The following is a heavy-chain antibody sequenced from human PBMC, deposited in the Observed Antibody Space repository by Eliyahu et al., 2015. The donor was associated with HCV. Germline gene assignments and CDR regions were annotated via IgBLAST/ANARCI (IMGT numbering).Heavy chain of an antibody. J-gene: IGHJ2*01. CDR2: ITYNGANT. Sequence: VQLVESGEGVVQPGRSLKLSCAGSGFDFXXSSMHWVRQLPGKGLEWIAGITYNGANTDYADSVKGRFIISRENAKNSLYLQMNSLRREDTGLYFCTKGRVDFAGDGWYFDFWGRGTLVSVSS. CDR1: GFDFXXSS. CDR3: TKGRVDFAGDGWYFDF. V-gene: IGHV3-9*01. D-gene: IGHD2-15*01.